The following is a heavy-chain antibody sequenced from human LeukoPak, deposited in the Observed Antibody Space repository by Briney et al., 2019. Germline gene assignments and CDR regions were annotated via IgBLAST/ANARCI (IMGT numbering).Heavy chain of an antibody. J-gene: IGHJ4*02. Sequence: SETLSLTCAVYGGSFSGYYWSWIRQPPGKGLEWIGEINHSGSTNYNPSLKSRVSISVDTSKNQFSLKLSSVTAADTAVYYCARGLWFGDENPPYSDYWGQGTLVTVSS. V-gene: IGHV4-34*01. CDR1: GGSFSGYY. CDR2: INHSGST. D-gene: IGHD3-10*01. CDR3: ARGLWFGDENPPYSDY.